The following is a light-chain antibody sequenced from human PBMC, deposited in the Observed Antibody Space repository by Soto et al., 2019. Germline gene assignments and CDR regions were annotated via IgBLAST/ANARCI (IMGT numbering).Light chain of an antibody. CDR2: EGS. Sequence: QAVVTQPASVSGSPGQSITISCTGTSSDVGSYNLVSWYQQHPGKAPKLMIYEGSKRPSGVSNRFSGSKSGNTASLTISGLQAEDEADYYCCSYAGSSTVVFGGATKLTVL. J-gene: IGLJ2*01. V-gene: IGLV2-23*01. CDR3: CSYAGSSTVV. CDR1: SSDVGSYNL.